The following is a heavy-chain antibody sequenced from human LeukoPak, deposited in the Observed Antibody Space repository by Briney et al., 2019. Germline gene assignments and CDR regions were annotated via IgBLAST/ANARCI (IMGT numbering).Heavy chain of an antibody. Sequence: GRSLRLSCAASGFTFSNYAMHWVRQAPGKGLEWVAVISSDGSNKYYADSVKGRFTFSRDNSKNTLYLQMNSLRAEDTAIYYCAKNGDRGAYCTGGTCYPYFYYYMDVWGKGTTVTI. J-gene: IGHJ6*03. CDR1: GFTFSNYA. CDR2: ISSDGSNK. D-gene: IGHD2-15*01. CDR3: AKNGDRGAYCTGGTCYPYFYYYMDV. V-gene: IGHV3-30*04.